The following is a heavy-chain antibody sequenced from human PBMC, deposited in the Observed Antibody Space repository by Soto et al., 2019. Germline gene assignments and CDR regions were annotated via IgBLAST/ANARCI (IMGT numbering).Heavy chain of an antibody. CDR1: GFTFSSYA. V-gene: IGHV3-30-3*01. CDR3: ARAGSRWYDYFDY. J-gene: IGHJ4*02. D-gene: IGHD6-13*01. CDR2: ISYDGSNK. Sequence: GGSLRLSCAASGFTFSSYAMHWVRQAPGKGLEWVAVISYDGSNKYYADSVKGRFTISRDNSKNTLYLQMNSLRAEDTAVYYCARAGSRWYDYFDYWGQGTLVTVSS.